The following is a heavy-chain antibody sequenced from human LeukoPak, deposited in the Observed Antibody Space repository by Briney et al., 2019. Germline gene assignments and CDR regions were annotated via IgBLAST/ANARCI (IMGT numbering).Heavy chain of an antibody. CDR3: VRGTGY. Sequence: GGSLRLSCSVSGFTFSTYVMHWVRQAPGKGLEYVSAISSNGDNTYYADSVKGRYTISRDNSKNTLYLQMSSLRADDTAVYYCVRGTGYWGQGTLVTVSS. J-gene: IGHJ4*02. CDR2: ISSNGDNT. V-gene: IGHV3-64D*06. CDR1: GFTFSTYV.